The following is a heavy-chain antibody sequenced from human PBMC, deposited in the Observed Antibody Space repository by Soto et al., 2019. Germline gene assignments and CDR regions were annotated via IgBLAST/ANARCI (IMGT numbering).Heavy chain of an antibody. Sequence: QVQLVESGGGVVQPGRSLRLSCAASGFTFSSYGMHWVRQAPGKGLEWVAVISYDGSNKYYADSVKGRFTISRDNSKNTLYLQMNSLRAEDTAVYYCAEDPNKRWLQLTGPGYWGQGTLVTVSS. CDR1: GFTFSSYG. V-gene: IGHV3-30*18. CDR3: AEDPNKRWLQLTGPGY. J-gene: IGHJ4*02. CDR2: ISYDGSNK. D-gene: IGHD5-12*01.